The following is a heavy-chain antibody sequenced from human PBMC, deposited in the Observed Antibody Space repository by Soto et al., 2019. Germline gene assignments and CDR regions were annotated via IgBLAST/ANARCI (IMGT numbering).Heavy chain of an antibody. CDR3: ASAGLRFLEWFPRDLEY. Sequence: PGGSLRLSCAASGFTFSSYWMIWVRQAPGKGLEWVANIKQDGSEKYYVDSVKGRFTISRDNAKNSLYLQMNSLRAEDTAVYYCASAGLRFLEWFPRDLEYWGQGTLVTVSS. CDR1: GFTFSSYW. V-gene: IGHV3-7*01. J-gene: IGHJ4*02. CDR2: IKQDGSEK. D-gene: IGHD3-3*01.